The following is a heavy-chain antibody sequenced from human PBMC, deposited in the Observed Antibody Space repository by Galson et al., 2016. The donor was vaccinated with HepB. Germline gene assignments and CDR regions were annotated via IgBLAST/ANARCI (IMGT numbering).Heavy chain of an antibody. CDR2: IFHSGST. D-gene: IGHD6-13*01. V-gene: IGHV4-4*02. Sequence: WMTWVRQPPGKRLEWIGEIFHSGSTNYNPSLKSRVTMSVDMSKNHVSLKLISVTAADTAMYYCASYLVQSWAGSDALDTWGLGTMVTVSS. J-gene: IGHJ3*02. CDR1: W. CDR3: ASYLVQSWAGSDALDT.